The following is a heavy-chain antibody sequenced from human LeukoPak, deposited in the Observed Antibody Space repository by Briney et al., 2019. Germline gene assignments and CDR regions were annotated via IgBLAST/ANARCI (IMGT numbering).Heavy chain of an antibody. CDR1: GFTFISYW. D-gene: IGHD2-21*01. Sequence: PGGSLRLSCAASGFTFISYWMSWVRQAPGKGLEWVANIKQDGSEKYYVDSVKGRFTISRDSSKNTLYLQMNRLRAEDAAVYYCAKAPVTTCSGAYCYPFDYWGQGTLVTVSS. CDR2: IKQDGSEK. J-gene: IGHJ4*02. CDR3: AKAPVTTCSGAYCYPFDY. V-gene: IGHV3-7*03.